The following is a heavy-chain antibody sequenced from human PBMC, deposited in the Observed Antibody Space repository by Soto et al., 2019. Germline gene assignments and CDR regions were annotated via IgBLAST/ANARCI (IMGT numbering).Heavy chain of an antibody. D-gene: IGHD6-13*01. V-gene: IGHV4-59*08. CDR3: ARLPAAGGMIFDY. J-gene: IGHJ4*02. CDR1: GGSISSYY. CDR2: IYYSGTT. Sequence: PSETLSLTCTVSGGSISSYYWSWIRQPPGKGLEWIGYIYYSGTTNYNPSLKSRVTISIDTSKNQFSLKLSSVTAADTAVYYCARLPAAGGMIFDYWGQGTLVTVSS.